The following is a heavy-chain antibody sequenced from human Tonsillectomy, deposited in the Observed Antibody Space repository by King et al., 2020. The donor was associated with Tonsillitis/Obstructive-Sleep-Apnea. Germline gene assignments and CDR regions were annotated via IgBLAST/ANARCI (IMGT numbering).Heavy chain of an antibody. CDR2: IYPGDSDT. CDR1: GYSFTNYW. D-gene: IGHD6-19*01. V-gene: IGHV5-51*03. Sequence: VQLVESGAEVKKPGESLKISCKGSGYSFTNYWIGWVRQMPGKGLEWMGIIYPGDSDTKYSPSFQGQVTISADKSINTAYLQWSSLKASDTAIYYCARTLVAVAARFDPWGQGTLVTVSS. CDR3: ARTLVAVAARFDP. J-gene: IGHJ5*02.